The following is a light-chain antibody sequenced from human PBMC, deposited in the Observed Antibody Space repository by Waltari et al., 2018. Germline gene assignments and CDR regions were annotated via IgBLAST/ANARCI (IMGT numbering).Light chain of an antibody. Sequence: SSELTQDPAVSVALGQTVRITCQGDSLRSYYASWYQQKPGQAPVLVIYGKNNRPSGIPDRFSGSSSGKAASLPITGAQAEDESDYYCNSRDSSGNHVFGGGTKLTVL. CDR1: SLRSYY. CDR2: GKN. CDR3: NSRDSSGNHV. J-gene: IGLJ2*01. V-gene: IGLV3-19*01.